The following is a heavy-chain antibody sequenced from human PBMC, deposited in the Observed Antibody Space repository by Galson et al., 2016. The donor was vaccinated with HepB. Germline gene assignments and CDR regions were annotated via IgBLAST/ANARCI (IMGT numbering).Heavy chain of an antibody. CDR2: ISGTRVNT. V-gene: IGHV3-23*01. J-gene: IGHJ4*02. CDR1: GFIFRSCA. CDR3: AKGRLNWSYGDF. D-gene: IGHD1-7*01. Sequence: SLKLSCAASGFIFRSCAMSWVRQAPGQGLKWVSSISGTRVNTYYADSVKGRFTVSRDNSKNTLYLLMNSLRDEDTALYYCAKGRLNWSYGDFWGQGTLVTVSS.